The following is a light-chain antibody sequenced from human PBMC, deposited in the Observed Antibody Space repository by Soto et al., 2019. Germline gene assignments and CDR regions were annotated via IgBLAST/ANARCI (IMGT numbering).Light chain of an antibody. Sequence: DIQMTQSPSSLSASVGDRVTITCRASQSISGYLNWYQQKPGKAPKVLISGASTLHNGVPSRFSGRGSGTDFTLTISSLQPEDFATYYCQQSYSTPLTFGGGTKVDIK. V-gene: IGKV1-39*01. CDR2: GAS. J-gene: IGKJ4*01. CDR1: QSISGY. CDR3: QQSYSTPLT.